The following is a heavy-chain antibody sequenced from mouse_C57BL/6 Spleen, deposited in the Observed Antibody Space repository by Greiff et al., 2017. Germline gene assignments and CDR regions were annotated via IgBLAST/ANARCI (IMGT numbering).Heavy chain of an antibody. CDR3: AYYYYGSLYFDY. V-gene: IGHV1-76*01. J-gene: IGHJ2*01. D-gene: IGHD1-1*01. CDR2: IYPGSGNT. CDR1: GYTFTDYY. Sequence: VQLQPSGAELVRPGASVKLSCKASGYTFTDYYINWVKQRPGQGLEWIARIYPGSGNTYYNEKFKGKATLTAEKSSSTAYMQLSSLTSEDSAVYFCAYYYYGSLYFDYWGQGTTLTVSS.